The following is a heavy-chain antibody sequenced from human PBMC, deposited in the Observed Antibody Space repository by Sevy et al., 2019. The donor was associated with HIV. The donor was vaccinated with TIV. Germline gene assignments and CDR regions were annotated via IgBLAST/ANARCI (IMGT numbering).Heavy chain of an antibody. V-gene: IGHV3-30*18. CDR2: ISYDGNNK. CDR1: GFTFSNYG. CDR3: AKDFTGYNGMDV. D-gene: IGHD3-9*01. Sequence: GGSLGLSCAASGFTFSNYGMHWVRQAPGKGLEWVAVISYDGNNKFYGGSVKGRFTIPRDTSKNTLYLQMNSLRVEDTAVYYCAKDFTGYNGMDVWGQGTMVTVSS. J-gene: IGHJ6*02.